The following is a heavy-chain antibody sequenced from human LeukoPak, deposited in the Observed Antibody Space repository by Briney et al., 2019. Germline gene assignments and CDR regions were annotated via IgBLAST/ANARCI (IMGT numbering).Heavy chain of an antibody. D-gene: IGHD3-9*01. V-gene: IGHV3-NL1*01. Sequence: GGSLRLSCAASGFTFSSYGMHWVRQAPGKGLEWVSVIYSGGSTYYADSVKGRFTISRDNSKNTLYLQMNSLRAEDTAVYYCARDGDFDWLPDWGQGTLVTVSS. J-gene: IGHJ4*02. CDR1: GFTFSSYG. CDR2: IYSGGST. CDR3: ARDGDFDWLPD.